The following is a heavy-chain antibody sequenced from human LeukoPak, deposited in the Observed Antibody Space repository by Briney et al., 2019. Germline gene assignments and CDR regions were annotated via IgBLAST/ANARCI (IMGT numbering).Heavy chain of an antibody. Sequence: SETLSLTCAVYGGSFSGYYWSWIRQPPGKGLEWIGEINHSGSTNYNPSLKSRVTISVDTSKNQFSLKLSSVTAADTAVYYCARGRYSLFDPWGQGTLVTVSS. V-gene: IGHV4-34*01. J-gene: IGHJ5*02. CDR3: ARGRYSLFDP. D-gene: IGHD5-12*01. CDR2: INHSGST. CDR1: GGSFSGYY.